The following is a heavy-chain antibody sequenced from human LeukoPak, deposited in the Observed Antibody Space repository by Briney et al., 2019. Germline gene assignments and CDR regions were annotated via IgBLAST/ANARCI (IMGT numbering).Heavy chain of an antibody. CDR1: GYTFTGYY. CDR3: ARDLSGSFVGHWFDP. J-gene: IGHJ5*02. D-gene: IGHD1-26*01. CDR2: INPNSGGT. Sequence: ASVKVSCKASGYTFTGYYMHWVRQAPGQGLEWMGWINPNSGGTNYAQKFQGRVTMTRDTSISTAYMELSRLRSDDTAMYYCARDLSGSFVGHWFDPWGQGTLVTVSS. V-gene: IGHV1-2*02.